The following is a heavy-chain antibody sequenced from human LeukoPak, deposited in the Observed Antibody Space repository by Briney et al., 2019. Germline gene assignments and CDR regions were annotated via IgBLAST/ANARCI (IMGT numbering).Heavy chain of an antibody. J-gene: IGHJ6*02. CDR2: ISSSGSTI. Sequence: GGSLRLSCAASGFTFSSYEMNWVRQAPGKGLEWVSYISSSGSTIYYADSVKGRFTISRDNAKNSLYLQMNSLRAEDTAVYYCARGPGWAGLSHAELWFGELHQRYYYYGMDVWGQGTTVTVSS. CDR1: GFTFSSYE. V-gene: IGHV3-48*03. CDR3: ARGPGWAGLSHAELWFGELHQRYYYYGMDV. D-gene: IGHD3-10*01.